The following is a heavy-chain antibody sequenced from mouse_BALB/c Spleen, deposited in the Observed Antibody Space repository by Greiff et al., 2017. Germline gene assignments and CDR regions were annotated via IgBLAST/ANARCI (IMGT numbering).Heavy chain of an antibody. V-gene: IGHV5-6-3*01. J-gene: IGHJ4*01. CDR2: INSNGGST. Sequence: EVQRVESGGGLVQPGGSLKLSCAASGFTFSSYGMSWVRQTPDKRLELVATINSNGGSTYYPDSVKGRFTISRDNAKNTLYLQMSSLKSEDTAMYYCARALYRFYAMDYWGQGTSVTVSS. CDR1: GFTFSSYG. CDR3: ARALYRFYAMDY.